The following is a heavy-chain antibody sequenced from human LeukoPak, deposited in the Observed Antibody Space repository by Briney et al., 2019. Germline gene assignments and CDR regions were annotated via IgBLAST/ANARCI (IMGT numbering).Heavy chain of an antibody. D-gene: IGHD2-15*01. V-gene: IGHV3-7*03. CDR3: ARVGYCSGGSCYVPFDY. J-gene: IGHJ4*02. CDR2: IKQDGSEK. CDR1: GFTFSSYC. Sequence: GGSLRLSCAASGFTFSSYCMSWVRQAPGKGLEWVAHIKQDGSEKYYVDSVKGRFTISRDNAKNSLYLQMNSLRAEDTAVYYCARVGYCSGGSCYVPFDYWGQGTLVTVSS.